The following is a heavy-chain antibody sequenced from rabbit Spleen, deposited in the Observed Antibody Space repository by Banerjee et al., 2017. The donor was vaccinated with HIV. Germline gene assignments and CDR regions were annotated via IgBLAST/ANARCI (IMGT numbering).Heavy chain of an antibody. Sequence: QEHLEESGGGLVKPEGSLTLTCTASGFSFTNKDVMCWVRQAPGKGLEWIGCINSITGKTVYATWAKGRFTISRASSTTVFLQMTSLTAADTATYFCARDSGIAPYIDVYFNLWGPGTLVTVS. V-gene: IGHV1S45*01. D-gene: IGHD1-1*01. CDR2: INSITGKT. CDR3: ARDSGIAPYIDVYFNL. CDR1: GFSFTNKDV. J-gene: IGHJ4*01.